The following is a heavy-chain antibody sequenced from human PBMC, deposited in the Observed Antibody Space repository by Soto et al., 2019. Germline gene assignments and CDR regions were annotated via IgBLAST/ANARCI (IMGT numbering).Heavy chain of an antibody. CDR3: AREIAVAGTWEYYFDY. V-gene: IGHV1-69*13. J-gene: IGHJ4*02. CDR2: IIPIFGTA. D-gene: IGHD6-19*01. Sequence: SVKVSCKASGGTFSSYAISWVRQAPGQGLEWMGGIIPIFGTANYAQKFQGRVTITADESTSTAYMELSSLRSEDTAVYYCAREIAVAGTWEYYFDYWGQGTLVTVSS. CDR1: GGTFSSYA.